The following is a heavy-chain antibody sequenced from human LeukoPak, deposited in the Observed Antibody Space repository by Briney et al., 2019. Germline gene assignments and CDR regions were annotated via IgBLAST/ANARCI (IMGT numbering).Heavy chain of an antibody. CDR1: GFTFNNYA. D-gene: IGHD6-13*01. CDR3: AKDQYSTSWYYFDY. V-gene: IGHV3-23*01. J-gene: IGHJ4*02. CDR2: ISGSGGST. Sequence: GRSLRLSCAASGFTFNNYAMSWVRQAPGKGLEWASAISGSGGSTYYADSVKGRFTISRDNFKNTLYLQMDSLRAEDTAVYCCAKDQYSTSWYYFDYWGQGTLVTVSS.